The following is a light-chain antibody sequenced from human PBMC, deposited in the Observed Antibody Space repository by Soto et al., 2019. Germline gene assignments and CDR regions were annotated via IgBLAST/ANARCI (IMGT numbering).Light chain of an antibody. V-gene: IGLV2-8*01. CDR1: SSDVGGYNY. Sequence: QSALTQPTSASGSPGQSVTISCTGTSSDVGGYNYVSWYQQYPGRAPKLMIYEVTKRPSGVPDRFSGSKSGNTASLTVSGLQAEDDADYYCRSYAASNNFYFVFGGGTKVTVL. J-gene: IGLJ3*02. CDR3: RSYAASNNFYFV. CDR2: EVT.